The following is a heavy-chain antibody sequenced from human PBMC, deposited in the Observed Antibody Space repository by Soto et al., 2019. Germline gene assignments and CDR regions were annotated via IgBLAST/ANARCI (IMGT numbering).Heavy chain of an antibody. CDR1: GFSFSSFW. CDR2: IKQDGSEK. D-gene: IGHD5-12*01. CDR3: VRGYSDYTDYFDY. J-gene: IGHJ4*02. Sequence: SGGSLRLSCAASGFSFSSFWMIWVRQAPGKGLEWVAIIKQDGSEKHYVDSVKGRLTVSRDNAEKSLYLQMDSLRPDDTALYYCVRGYSDYTDYFDYWGQGALVTVSS. V-gene: IGHV3-7*03.